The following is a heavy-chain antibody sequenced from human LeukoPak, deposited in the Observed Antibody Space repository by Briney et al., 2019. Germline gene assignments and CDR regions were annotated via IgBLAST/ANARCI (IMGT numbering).Heavy chain of an antibody. CDR2: INHSGST. CDR3: ARDYRYSSGMHYYMDV. CDR1: GGSFSGYY. V-gene: IGHV4-34*01. D-gene: IGHD6-19*01. Sequence: PSETLSLTCAVYGGSFSGYYWSWIRQPPGKGLEWIGEINHSGSTNYNPSLKSRVTISVDKSKNQFSLKLSSVTAADTAVYYCARDYRYSSGMHYYMDVWGKGTTVTVSS. J-gene: IGHJ6*03.